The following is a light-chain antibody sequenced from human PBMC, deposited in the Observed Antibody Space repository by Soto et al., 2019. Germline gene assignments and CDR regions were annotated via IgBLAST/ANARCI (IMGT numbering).Light chain of an antibody. CDR3: QQYGSSPFT. Sequence: EIVLTQSPGTLSLSPGERATLSCRASQSVSSNYLTWYQKKPGQAPRLLIYGASSRATGIPDRFSGSESGTEFTLTISRLEPEDFAVYYCQQYGSSPFTVGPGTKVDIK. J-gene: IGKJ3*01. CDR1: QSVSSNY. CDR2: GAS. V-gene: IGKV3-20*01.